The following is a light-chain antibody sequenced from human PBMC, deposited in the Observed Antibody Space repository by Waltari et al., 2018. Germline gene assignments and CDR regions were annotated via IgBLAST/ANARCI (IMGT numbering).Light chain of an antibody. Sequence: QSVLTQSPSASGTPGQRVTISCSGISPNIGSNTVNWYKQVPGTAPKLLISTNSPRPAGVPDRFSGSKSGTSASLAISGLQSEDEADYFCAAWDDSLNGWVFGGGTKLSVL. CDR1: SPNIGSNT. CDR2: TNS. J-gene: IGLJ3*02. CDR3: AAWDDSLNGWV. V-gene: IGLV1-44*01.